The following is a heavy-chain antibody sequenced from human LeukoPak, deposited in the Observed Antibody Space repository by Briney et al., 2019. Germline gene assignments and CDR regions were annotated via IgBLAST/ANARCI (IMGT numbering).Heavy chain of an antibody. Sequence: SETLSLTCTVSGGSTSSYYWSWIRQPPGKGLEWIGYIYYSGSTNYNPSLKSRVTISVDTSKNQFSLKLSSVTAADTAVYYCARLRRDGNSYGIQLHYFDYWGQGTLVTVSS. CDR3: ARLRRDGNSYGIQLHYFDY. D-gene: IGHD5-18*01. CDR2: IYYSGST. CDR1: GGSTSSYY. V-gene: IGHV4-59*01. J-gene: IGHJ4*02.